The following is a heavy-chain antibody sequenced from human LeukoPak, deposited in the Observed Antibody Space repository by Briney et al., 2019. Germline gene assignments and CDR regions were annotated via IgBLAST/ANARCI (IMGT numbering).Heavy chain of an antibody. CDR3: ARDLLRGDSYSGYDLGGWFDH. D-gene: IGHD5-12*01. CDR1: GYTFTSYG. CDR2: ISAYNGNT. Sequence: AASVKVSCKASGYTFTSYGISWVRQAPGQGLEWMGWISAYNGNTNYAQKLQGRVTMTTDTSTSTAYVELRSLRSDDTAVYYCARDLLRGDSYSGYDLGGWFDHWGQGTLVTVSP. J-gene: IGHJ5*02. V-gene: IGHV1-18*01.